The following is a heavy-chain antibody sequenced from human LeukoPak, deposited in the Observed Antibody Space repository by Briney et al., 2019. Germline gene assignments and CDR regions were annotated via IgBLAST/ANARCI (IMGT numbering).Heavy chain of an antibody. D-gene: IGHD2-21*01. CDR1: GFSLRSFS. V-gene: IGHV3-48*01. CDR3: ARDYGGDFDY. Sequence: GGSLRLSCAASGFSLRSFSMSWVPQAPGKGLEWVSYISSSSSTIYYADSVKGRFTISRDNGKNSLFLHMNSLTAEDTAVYYCARDYGGDFDYWGQGTLVAVSS. J-gene: IGHJ4*02. CDR2: ISSSSSTI.